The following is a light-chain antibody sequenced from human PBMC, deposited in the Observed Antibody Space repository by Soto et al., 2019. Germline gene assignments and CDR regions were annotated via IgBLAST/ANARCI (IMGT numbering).Light chain of an antibody. Sequence: AVTQFPSTLSLSPGESAPLSCRTSQRVGSSYLAWYLQKPGHAPRHLICGASTRPTGIPARFSGSESGTEFTLTISRLQPDDFATYYCQHYNSYSEAFGQGTKVDIK. V-gene: IGKV3-20*01. CDR2: GAS. CDR1: QRVGSSY. CDR3: QHYNSYSEA. J-gene: IGKJ1*01.